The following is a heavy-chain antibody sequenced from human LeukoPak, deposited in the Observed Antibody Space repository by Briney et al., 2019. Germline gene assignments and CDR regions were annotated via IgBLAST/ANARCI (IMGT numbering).Heavy chain of an antibody. D-gene: IGHD2-15*01. CDR3: ARDGYCSGGSCYSGALAY. J-gene: IGHJ4*02. Sequence: GGSLRLSCAASGFTVNNNYMSWVRRAPGKGLEWVSVIYSGGGTYYADSVKGRFTISRDNSKNTLYLQMNSLRAEDTAVYYCARDGYCSGGSCYSGALAYWGQGTLVTVSS. CDR2: IYSGGGT. V-gene: IGHV3-53*01. CDR1: GFTVNNNY.